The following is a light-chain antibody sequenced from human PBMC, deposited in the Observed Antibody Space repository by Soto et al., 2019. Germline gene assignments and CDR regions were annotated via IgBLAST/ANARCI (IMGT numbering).Light chain of an antibody. V-gene: IGLV2-14*03. J-gene: IGLJ1*01. CDR2: GVT. CDR3: CSFADFTHV. Sequence: QSLLTHPSSVSWSPGHSITISCTGNHNDIGTYDYVSWYQQHPGRAPRPLIYGVTTRPSGISDRFSASKSGLTASLTISGLQPVDAADYYCCSFADFTHVFGTGTKVTV. CDR1: HNDIGTYDY.